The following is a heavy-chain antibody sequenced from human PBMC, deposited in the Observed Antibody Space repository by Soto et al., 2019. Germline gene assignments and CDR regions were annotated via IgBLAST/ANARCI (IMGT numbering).Heavy chain of an antibody. CDR3: ASLHSAYAFDLDY. D-gene: IGHD5-12*01. CDR1: CYSIISGGYY. Sequence: SETLSLTCSFSCYSIISGGYYWAWIRQPPGKGLEWIGTLDYSGYSYYNPSLKSRVIISVDTSKNQFSLRLSSVTAADTALYYCASLHSAYAFDLDYWGQGALVTVSS. J-gene: IGHJ4*02. V-gene: IGHV4-39*01. CDR2: LDYSGYS.